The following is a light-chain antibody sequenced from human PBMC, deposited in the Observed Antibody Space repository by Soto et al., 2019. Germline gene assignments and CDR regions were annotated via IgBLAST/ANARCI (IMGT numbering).Light chain of an antibody. J-gene: IGKJ4*01. CDR2: TAS. CDR1: QNIESN. Sequence: DIVMTQSPVTLSVSPGESATLSCRASQNIESNLAWYQQKPGQSPRLLIYTASTRASVTPARFSGSGYGTEFTLTISSLQSEDSAVYYCQQCNNWPPLTFGGGTKVEIK. CDR3: QQCNNWPPLT. V-gene: IGKV3-15*01.